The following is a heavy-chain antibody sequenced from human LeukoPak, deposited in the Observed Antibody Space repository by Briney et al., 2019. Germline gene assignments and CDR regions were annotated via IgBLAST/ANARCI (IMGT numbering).Heavy chain of an antibody. J-gene: IGHJ5*02. CDR1: GFTFSSYA. V-gene: IGHV3-53*01. Sequence: PGGSLRLSCAASGFTFSSYAMSWVRQAPGKGLEWVSLIYGGGNTYYAESVRGRFTISRDNSKNTVYLQMNSLRAEDTAVYYCARDEFGRFSYAFAWGQGTLVTVSS. D-gene: IGHD5-18*01. CDR3: ARDEFGRFSYAFA. CDR2: IYGGGNT.